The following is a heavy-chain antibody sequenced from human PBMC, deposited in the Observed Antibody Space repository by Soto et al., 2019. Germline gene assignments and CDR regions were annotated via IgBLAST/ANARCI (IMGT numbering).Heavy chain of an antibody. CDR2: ISSSSSSI. CDR3: ARGHSGYDPFFDY. J-gene: IGHJ4*02. V-gene: IGHV3-48*01. Sequence: EVQLVESGGGLVQPGGSLRLSCAASGFTFSSYSINWVRQAPGKGLEWVSYISSSSSSIYYADSVKGRFTISRDNAKNSLYLQMNSLRAEDTAVYYCARGHSGYDPFFDYWGQGTLVTVSS. D-gene: IGHD5-12*01. CDR1: GFTFSSYS.